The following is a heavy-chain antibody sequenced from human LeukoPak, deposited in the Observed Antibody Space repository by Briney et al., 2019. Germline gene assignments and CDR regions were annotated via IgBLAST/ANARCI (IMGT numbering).Heavy chain of an antibody. D-gene: IGHD6-13*01. Sequence: GGSLRLSCAASGFTFSSYWMHWVRQAPGKGLVWVSRINTDGSSTSYADSVKGRFTISRDNAKNTLYLQMNSLRAEDTAVYYCARDTSSWYERDFDYWGQGTLVTVSS. V-gene: IGHV3-74*01. J-gene: IGHJ4*02. CDR1: GFTFSSYW. CDR3: ARDTSSWYERDFDY. CDR2: INTDGSST.